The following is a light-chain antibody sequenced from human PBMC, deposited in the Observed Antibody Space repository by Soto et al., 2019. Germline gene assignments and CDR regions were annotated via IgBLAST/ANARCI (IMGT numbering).Light chain of an antibody. CDR3: HQHENLPLT. CDR2: DAS. V-gene: IGKV1-33*01. Sequence: DIQLTQSPSSLYASVGDRVTITCQASQVINNYLNWYQQKPGRATKLLIYDASNLTTWVPSRFCGSRAGTDFNFSINSLQPAYFDTYYCHQHENLPLTFGGGTKVGIK. J-gene: IGKJ4*01. CDR1: QVINNY.